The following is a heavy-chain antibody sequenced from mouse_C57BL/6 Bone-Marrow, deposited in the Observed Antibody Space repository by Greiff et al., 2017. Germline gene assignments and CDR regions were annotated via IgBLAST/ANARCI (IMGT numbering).Heavy chain of an antibody. CDR3: ARWADSHFYYAMDY. J-gene: IGHJ4*01. CDR1: GYTFTDYY. D-gene: IGHD2-12*01. V-gene: IGHV1-76*01. Sequence: VQLQQSGAELVRPGASVKLSCTASGYTFTDYYINWVKQRPGQGLEWIARIYPGSGNTYYNEKLKGKATLTAEKSYSTAYMQLSRLTSDVSAVYFCARWADSHFYYAMDYWGQGTSVTVSS. CDR2: IYPGSGNT.